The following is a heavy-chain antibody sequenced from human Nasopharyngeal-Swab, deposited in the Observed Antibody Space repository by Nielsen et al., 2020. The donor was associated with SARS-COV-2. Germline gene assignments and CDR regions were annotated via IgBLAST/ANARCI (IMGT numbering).Heavy chain of an antibody. CDR2: IYYSGST. CDR1: GGSISSSSYY. J-gene: IGHJ5*02. CDR3: AREGPYIVVVPAAIRGPRWFDP. D-gene: IGHD2-2*02. Sequence: SETLSLTCTVSGGSISSSSYYWGWIRQPPGKGLEWIGSIYYSGSTYQNPSLKSRVTISVDTSKNQFSLKLSSVTAADTAVYYCAREGPYIVVVPAAIRGPRWFDPWGQGTLVTVSS. V-gene: IGHV4-39*02.